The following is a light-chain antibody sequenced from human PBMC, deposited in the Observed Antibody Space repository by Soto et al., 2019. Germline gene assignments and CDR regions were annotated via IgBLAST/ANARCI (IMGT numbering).Light chain of an antibody. CDR3: PQYTNRPFP. CDR2: GAS. V-gene: IGKV3-15*01. J-gene: IGKJ5*01. CDR1: QSVSRD. Sequence: SVMTQSPSTLSESTGERATLSCRASQSVSRDLAWYQQKPGQAPRLLIYGASTRATDVPARFSGSGSGTEFTLTISSLQSEDFTVYYCPQYTNRPFPIAQGTRLEIK.